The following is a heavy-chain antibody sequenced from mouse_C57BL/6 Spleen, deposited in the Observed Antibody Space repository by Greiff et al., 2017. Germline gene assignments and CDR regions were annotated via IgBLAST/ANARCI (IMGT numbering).Heavy chain of an antibody. CDR3: AVDSSGYLFAY. J-gene: IGHJ3*01. Sequence: FQLHQSGPELVKPGASVKISCKASGYTFTDYYMTGVKQGLGKSLEWIGDINPNIGGTSYNQKFKGKATLTVDKSSSKAYMELRSLTSEDAAVYYCAVDSSGYLFAYWGQGTLVTVSA. V-gene: IGHV1-26*01. D-gene: IGHD3-2*02. CDR1: GYTFTDYY. CDR2: INPNIGGT.